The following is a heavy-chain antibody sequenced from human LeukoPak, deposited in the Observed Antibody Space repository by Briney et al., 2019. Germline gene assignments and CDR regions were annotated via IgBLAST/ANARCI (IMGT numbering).Heavy chain of an antibody. CDR1: GYTFTNYY. CDR3: ARAHYASSNIKVPFDV. V-gene: IGHV1-46*01. J-gene: IGHJ6*04. CDR2: IDPSAGST. Sequence: ASVKVSCKASGYTFTNYYMHWVRQAPGQGLEWMGVIDPSAGSTTYAQKFQGRVTMTRDTATSTVYMELSSLRFEDTAVYYCARAHYASSNIKVPFDVWGKGTTVTVSS. D-gene: IGHD3-22*01.